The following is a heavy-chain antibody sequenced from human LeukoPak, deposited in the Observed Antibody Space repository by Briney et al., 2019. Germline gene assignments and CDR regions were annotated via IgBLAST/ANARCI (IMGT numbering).Heavy chain of an antibody. J-gene: IGHJ4*02. CDR1: GFSFSNYA. Sequence: GGSLRLSCAASGFSFSNYAMSWVRQAPGKGLEWVSAVSGSGGSTYYTDSVKGRFTISRDNSKNTLYLQMNSLRAEDTAVYYCATTGYSSRNYWGQGTLVTVSS. CDR2: VSGSGGST. CDR3: ATTGYSSRNY. V-gene: IGHV3-23*01. D-gene: IGHD6-13*01.